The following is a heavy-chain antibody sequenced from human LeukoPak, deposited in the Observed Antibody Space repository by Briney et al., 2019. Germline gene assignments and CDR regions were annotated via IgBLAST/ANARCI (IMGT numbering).Heavy chain of an antibody. Sequence: PGGSLRLSCAASGFTFIDYYMSWIRQAPGKGLEWVSYISSSGSTIYYADSVKGRFTISRDNTKNSLYLQMNSPRIEDTAMYYCARTWGSGSALANDAFDVWGQGTKVTVSS. CDR3: ARTWGSGSALANDAFDV. J-gene: IGHJ3*01. CDR2: ISSSGSTI. V-gene: IGHV3-11*01. CDR1: GFTFIDYY. D-gene: IGHD3-3*02.